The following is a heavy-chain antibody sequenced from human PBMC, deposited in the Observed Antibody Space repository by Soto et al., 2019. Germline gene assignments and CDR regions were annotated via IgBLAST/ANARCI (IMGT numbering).Heavy chain of an antibody. Sequence: QVQLVQSGAEVKKPGSGLKVSCETSGDTSTIYTITWERQAPGQGLQWMGRIVPTLRLTNYAQEFEARLTITADTSTITAHMELSSLTSEDTAVYYCATEKYGAGRVGVYDWGQGTTVTVSS. CDR3: ATEKYGAGRVGVYD. CDR1: GDTSTIYT. V-gene: IGHV1-69*08. J-gene: IGHJ4*02. CDR2: IVPTLRLT. D-gene: IGHD2-8*01.